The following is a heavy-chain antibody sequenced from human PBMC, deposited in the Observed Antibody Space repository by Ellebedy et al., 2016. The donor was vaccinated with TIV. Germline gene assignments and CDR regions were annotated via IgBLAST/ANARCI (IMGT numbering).Heavy chain of an antibody. CDR1: GGSISSGGYY. V-gene: IGHV4-61*08. CDR2: IYYSGST. J-gene: IGHJ5*02. CDR3: ARHRNGCSDP. D-gene: IGHD3-10*02. Sequence: MPSETLSLTCTVSGGSISSGGYYWSWIRQPPGKGLEWIGYIYYSGSTNYNPSLKNRVTISVDTSKNQFSLKLSSVTAADTAVYYCARHRNGCSDPWGQGTLVTVSS.